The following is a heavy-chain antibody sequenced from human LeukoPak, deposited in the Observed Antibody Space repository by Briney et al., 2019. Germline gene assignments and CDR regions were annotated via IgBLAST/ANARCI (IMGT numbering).Heavy chain of an antibody. V-gene: IGHV1-69*13. D-gene: IGHD3-3*01. Sequence: ASVKVSCKASGGTFSSYAISWVRQAPGQGLEWMGGIIPIFGTANYAQKFQGRVTITADESTSTAYMELSSLRSEDTAVYYCARHPSITIFGAVNGLYFDYWGQGTLVTVSS. CDR1: GGTFSSYA. J-gene: IGHJ4*02. CDR2: IIPIFGTA. CDR3: ARHPSITIFGAVNGLYFDY.